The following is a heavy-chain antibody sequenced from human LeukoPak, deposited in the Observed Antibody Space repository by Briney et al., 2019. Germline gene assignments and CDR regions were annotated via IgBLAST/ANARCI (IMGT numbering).Heavy chain of an antibody. CDR1: GYTFTNYG. V-gene: IGHV1-18*01. CDR3: VRDNAGVFDY. D-gene: IGHD3-10*01. Sequence: ASVKLSCKASGYTFTNYGISWVRQAPGQGLEWMGWISVYNGNTKNAQKLQGRVTMTTDTSANTAYVEVRSLRSDDTAVYYCVRDNAGVFDYWGQGSLVTVSS. J-gene: IGHJ4*02. CDR2: ISVYNGNT.